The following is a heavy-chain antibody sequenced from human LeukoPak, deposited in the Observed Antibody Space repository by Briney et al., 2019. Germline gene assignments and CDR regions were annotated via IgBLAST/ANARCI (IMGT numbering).Heavy chain of an antibody. CDR3: ARLGGYDSSGYFDY. CDR2: INHSGST. Sequence: SETLSLTCAVYGGSFSGYYWSWIRQPPGKGLEWIGEINHSGSTNYNPSLKSRVTISVDTSKNQFSLKLSSVTAADTAVYYCARLGGYDSSGYFDYWGQGTLVTVSS. J-gene: IGHJ4*02. CDR1: GGSFSGYY. D-gene: IGHD3-22*01. V-gene: IGHV4-34*01.